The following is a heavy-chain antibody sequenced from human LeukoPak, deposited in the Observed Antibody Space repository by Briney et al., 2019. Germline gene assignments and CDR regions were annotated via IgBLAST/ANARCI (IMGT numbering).Heavy chain of an antibody. J-gene: IGHJ3*02. D-gene: IGHD3-22*01. Sequence: KPSETLSLTCTVSGGSIGSSTNYWGWIRQPPGKGLEWIGSIYYTGNTYYNPSLKSRVTIYVDTSQNQFSLKLSSVTAADTAVYYCARRVEDYYDSSGYYSDAFDIWGQGTMVTVSS. CDR1: GGSIGSSTNY. CDR2: IYYTGNT. V-gene: IGHV4-39*01. CDR3: ARRVEDYYDSSGYYSDAFDI.